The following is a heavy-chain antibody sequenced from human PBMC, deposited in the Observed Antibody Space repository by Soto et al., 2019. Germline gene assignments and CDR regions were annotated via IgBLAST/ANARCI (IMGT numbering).Heavy chain of an antibody. CDR1: GFSVGSNY. J-gene: IGHJ4*02. CDR2: IYSNGDT. D-gene: IGHD2-8*01. V-gene: IGHV3-53*02. Sequence: EVQLVETGGGLIQPGGSLRLSCAASGFSVGSNYMTWVRQSPGKGLEWVSLIYSNGDTDYADSVKGRFSISRDNFKNTLYLQMNQLRAEDTAVYHCARKSDSSPVPEADGVWGRGTLVTVSS. CDR3: ARKSDSSPVPEADGV.